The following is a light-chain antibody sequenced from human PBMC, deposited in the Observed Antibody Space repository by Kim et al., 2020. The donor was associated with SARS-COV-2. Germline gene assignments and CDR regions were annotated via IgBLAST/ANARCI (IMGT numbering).Light chain of an antibody. CDR2: AAS. V-gene: IGKV1-39*01. J-gene: IGKJ1*01. CDR3: HQSYNIAWT. Sequence: DIQLTQSPSSLSASVGDRVTITCRASQSIGTSLNWYQHKPGKAPKVLIYAASSLQSGLPSRFSGSGSGTDFTLTISSLQPEDFATYYCHQSYNIAWTLSQGTKVDIK. CDR1: QSIGTS.